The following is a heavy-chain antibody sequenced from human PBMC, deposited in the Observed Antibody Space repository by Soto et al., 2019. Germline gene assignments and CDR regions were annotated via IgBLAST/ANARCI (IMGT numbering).Heavy chain of an antibody. Sequence: GASVKVSCKASGYTFTGYYMHWVRQAPGQGLEWMGWINPNSGGTNYAQKFQGRVTMTRDTSISTAYMELSRLRSDDTAVYYCARRLGYCSGGSCYPLGPWGQGTLVTVSS. D-gene: IGHD2-15*01. CDR2: INPNSGGT. CDR3: ARRLGYCSGGSCYPLGP. CDR1: GYTFTGYY. V-gene: IGHV1-2*02. J-gene: IGHJ5*02.